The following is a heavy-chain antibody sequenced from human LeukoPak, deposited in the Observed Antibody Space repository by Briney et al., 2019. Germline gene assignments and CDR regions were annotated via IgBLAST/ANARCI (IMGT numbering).Heavy chain of an antibody. CDR1: GYSSTSYC. D-gene: IGHD4-17*01. Sequence: GESLKISCKGSGYSSTSYCIGWVRPMPGKGLEWMGIINPGDSNTRYSPSFQSQVTISADKSISTAYLQWSGLKASDTAMYYCARHPTFYGDGTWYFDYWGQGTLVTVSS. CDR2: INPGDSNT. CDR3: ARHPTFYGDGTWYFDY. V-gene: IGHV5-51*01. J-gene: IGHJ4*02.